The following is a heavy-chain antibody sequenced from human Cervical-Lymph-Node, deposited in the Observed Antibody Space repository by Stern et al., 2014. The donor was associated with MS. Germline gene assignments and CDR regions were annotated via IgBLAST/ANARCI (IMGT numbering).Heavy chain of an antibody. CDR1: GGSFSMDT. CDR2: LTTMFGTS. CDR3: ARDQGGIADS. D-gene: IGHD6-13*01. Sequence: VQLVESGAEVKKPGSSVTVPCKASGGSFSMDTISWVRQAPGQALEWMGGLTTMFGTSNYARKFQGRVTTTADESTSTAYMELTSLRSEDTAVYFCARDQGGIADSWGQGTLVIVSS. V-gene: IGHV1-69*01. J-gene: IGHJ4*02.